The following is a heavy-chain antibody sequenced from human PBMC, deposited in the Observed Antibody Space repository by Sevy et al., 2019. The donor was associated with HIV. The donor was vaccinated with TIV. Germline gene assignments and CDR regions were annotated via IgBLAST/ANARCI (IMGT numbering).Heavy chain of an antibody. V-gene: IGHV3-48*03. CDR2: ISRSGSTI. CDR3: ARGGYYDSLGWFDP. CDR1: GFTFSSYE. J-gene: IGHJ5*02. Sequence: GGSLRLSCAASGFTFSSYEMNWVRQAPGKGLEWVSYISRSGSTIYYADSVKGRFTISRDNAKNSLYLQMNSLRAEDTAVYYCARGGYYDSLGWFDPWDQGTLVTVSS. D-gene: IGHD3-22*01.